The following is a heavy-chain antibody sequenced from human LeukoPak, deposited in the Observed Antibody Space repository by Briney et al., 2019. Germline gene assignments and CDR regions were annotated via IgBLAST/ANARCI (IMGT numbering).Heavy chain of an antibody. Sequence: SETLSITCTVSGGSISSIIYYWGWIRQPPGKGLEWIGSIYYSGSTYYNPSLKSRVTISVDTSKNQFSLKLSSVTAADTAVYYCARQIAAATLYYFDYWGQGTLVTVSS. D-gene: IGHD6-13*01. CDR3: ARQIAAATLYYFDY. J-gene: IGHJ4*02. V-gene: IGHV4-39*01. CDR1: GGSISSIIYY. CDR2: IYYSGST.